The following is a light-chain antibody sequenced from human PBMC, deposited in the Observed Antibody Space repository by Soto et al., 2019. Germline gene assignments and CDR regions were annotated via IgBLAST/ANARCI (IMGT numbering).Light chain of an antibody. Sequence: DIQMTQSPSSLAASVGDRVTITCRASQATSTSLSWYQQKPGKAPNLLIYGASTLQRGVTSRFSASGSGTDFTLPISSLQPEDCATYCCLQSSSIPWTFGQGTKVDIK. CDR3: LQSSSIPWT. V-gene: IGKV1-39*01. J-gene: IGKJ1*01. CDR1: QATSTS. CDR2: GAS.